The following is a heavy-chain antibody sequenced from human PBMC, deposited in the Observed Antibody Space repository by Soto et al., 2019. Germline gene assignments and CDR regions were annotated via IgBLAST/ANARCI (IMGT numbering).Heavy chain of an antibody. Sequence: SVKVSCKASGGTFSSYATSWVRQAPGQGLEWMGGIIPIFGTANHAQKFQGRVTITADESTSTAYMELSSLRSEDTAVYYCARSGGSYYDPNYYGMDVWGQGTTVTVSS. CDR2: IIPIFGTA. CDR1: GGTFSSYA. J-gene: IGHJ6*02. V-gene: IGHV1-69*13. D-gene: IGHD1-26*01. CDR3: ARSGGSYYDPNYYGMDV.